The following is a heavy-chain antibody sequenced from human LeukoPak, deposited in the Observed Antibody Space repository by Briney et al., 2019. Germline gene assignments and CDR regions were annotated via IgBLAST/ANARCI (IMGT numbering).Heavy chain of an antibody. CDR2: IFASGST. V-gene: IGHV4-61*02. CDR3: ARGPGSYSKEAFDM. J-gene: IGHJ3*02. Sequence: NPSETLSLTCTVSGGSISSDNYYWSWIRQPAGKGLEWIGRIFASGSTNYNPSLKSRVTISVGTSKNQFSLKLSSVTAADTAVYYCARGPGSYSKEAFDMWGQGTMVTVSS. D-gene: IGHD3-10*01. CDR1: GGSISSDNYY.